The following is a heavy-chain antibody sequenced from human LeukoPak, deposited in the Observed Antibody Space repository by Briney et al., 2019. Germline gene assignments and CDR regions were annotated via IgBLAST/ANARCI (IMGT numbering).Heavy chain of an antibody. CDR2: IFFDGTTK. CDR3: ARSVTTDDY. V-gene: IGHV3-30*14. Sequence: GGSLRLSCAASAFTFSNYAMHWVRQAPGKGLEWVGVIFFDGTTKYYADSVKGRFTISRDNSKNTLYLQMNSLRAEDTAVYYCARSVTTDDYWGQGTLVTVSS. J-gene: IGHJ4*02. CDR1: AFTFSNYA. D-gene: IGHD4-17*01.